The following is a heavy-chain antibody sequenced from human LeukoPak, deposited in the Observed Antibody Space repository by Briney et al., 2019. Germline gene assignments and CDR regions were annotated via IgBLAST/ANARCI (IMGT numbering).Heavy chain of an antibody. CDR2: IYYSGST. CDR3: ASLPEYCSSTSCPVSYFDY. D-gene: IGHD2-2*01. J-gene: IGHJ4*02. CDR1: GGSISSSSYY. Sequence: SETLSLTCTVSGGSISSSSYYWGWIRQPPGKGLEWIGSIYYSGSTYYNPSLKSRVTISVDTSKNQFSLKLSSVTAADTAVYYCASLPEYCSSTSCPVSYFDYWGQGTLVTVSS. V-gene: IGHV4-39*01.